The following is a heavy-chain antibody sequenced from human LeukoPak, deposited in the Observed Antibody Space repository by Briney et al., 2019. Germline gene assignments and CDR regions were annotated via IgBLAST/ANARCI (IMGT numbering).Heavy chain of an antibody. CDR3: ARKDDSGRGVNAFDI. V-gene: IGHV4-30-2*03. CDR1: GGSITSAGYS. J-gene: IGHJ3*02. Sequence: SQTLSLTCGVFGGSITSAGYSWSWIRQPPGKGLEWIGSIYYSGSTYYNPSLKSRVTVSVDTSKNQFSLKLGSVTAADTAVYYCARKDDSGRGVNAFDIWGQGTMVTVSS. D-gene: IGHD6-19*01. CDR2: IYYSGST.